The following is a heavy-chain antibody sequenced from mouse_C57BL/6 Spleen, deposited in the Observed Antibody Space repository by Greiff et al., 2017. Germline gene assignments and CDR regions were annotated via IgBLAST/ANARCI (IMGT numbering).Heavy chain of an antibody. D-gene: IGHD1-1*01. V-gene: IGHV1-26*01. CDR3: ARRGYYGGDFDY. CDR2: INPNNGGT. Sequence: EVQLQQSGPELVKPGASVKISCKASGYTFTDYYMNWVKQSHGKSLEWIGDINPNNGGTSYNQKFKGKATLTVDKSSSTAYMELRSLTSEDSAVYYCARRGYYGGDFDYWGQGTTLTVSS. CDR1: GYTFTDYY. J-gene: IGHJ2*01.